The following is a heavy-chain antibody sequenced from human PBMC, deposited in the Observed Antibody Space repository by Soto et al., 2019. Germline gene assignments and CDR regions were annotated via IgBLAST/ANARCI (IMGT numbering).Heavy chain of an antibody. CDR3: AAFEIAASTTIYY. J-gene: IGHJ4*01. CDR2: IYHTGST. Sequence: LSLTCSLSSPSLSGDGYCCRGIRKKKGKGLECIGYIYHTGSTYYNPSLQSRVTISVDRSKNQFSLNLSSVTAADTALYYCAAFEIAASTTIYYCGLGTLVTVSS. V-gene: IGHV4-30-2*01. CDR1: SPSLSGDGYC. D-gene: IGHD6-25*01.